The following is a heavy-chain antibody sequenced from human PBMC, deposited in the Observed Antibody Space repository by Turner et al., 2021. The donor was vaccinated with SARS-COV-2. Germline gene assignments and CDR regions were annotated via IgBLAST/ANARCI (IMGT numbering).Heavy chain of an antibody. Sequence: QVQLQQRGAGLLKPSETLSLTCAVYGGSFSGYYWGWSRQPPGKGLELIGEINHSGSTNYNPSLKSRVTISVDTSKNQFSLKLSSVTAADTAVYYCARGGGYSYGALDYWGQGTLVTVSS. CDR3: ARGGGYSYGALDY. CDR1: GGSFSGYY. J-gene: IGHJ4*02. V-gene: IGHV4-34*01. CDR2: INHSGST. D-gene: IGHD5-18*01.